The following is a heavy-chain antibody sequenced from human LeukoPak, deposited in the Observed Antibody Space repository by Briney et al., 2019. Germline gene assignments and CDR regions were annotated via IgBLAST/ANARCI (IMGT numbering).Heavy chain of an antibody. CDR2: TYHSGST. CDR3: ARGGSDYCGGDCLGAFDI. D-gene: IGHD2-21*02. V-gene: IGHV4-38-2*02. Sequence: SETLSLTCTVSGYSISSGYYWGWIRQPPGKGLEWIGSTYHSGSTYYNPSLKSRVTISVDTSKNQFSLKLSSVTAADTAVYYCARGGSDYCGGDCLGAFDIWGQGTMVTVSS. J-gene: IGHJ3*02. CDR1: GYSISSGYY.